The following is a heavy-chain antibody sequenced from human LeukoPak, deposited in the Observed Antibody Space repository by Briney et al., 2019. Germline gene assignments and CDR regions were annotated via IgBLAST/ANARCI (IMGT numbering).Heavy chain of an antibody. D-gene: IGHD2-2*01. V-gene: IGHV3-9*01. J-gene: IGHJ1*01. CDR1: GFTFDDYA. CDR3: AKGGRFGIVVVPAAEYFQH. Sequence: SLRLSCAASGFTFDDYAMHWVRQAPGKGLEWVSGISWNSGSIGYADSVKGRFTISRDNAKNSLYLQMNSLRAEDTALYYCAKGGRFGIVVVPAAEYFQHWGQGTLVTVSS. CDR2: ISWNSGSI.